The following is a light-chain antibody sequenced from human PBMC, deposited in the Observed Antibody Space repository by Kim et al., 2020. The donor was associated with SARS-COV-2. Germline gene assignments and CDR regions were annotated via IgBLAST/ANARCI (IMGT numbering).Light chain of an antibody. CDR2: DVK. CDR1: NNVVVGYKF. Sequence: PGQSVTISCTGTNNVVVGYKFVSWYQQHPGKVPKLIIYDVKTRASGVPDRFSASKSGNTASLTISGLQPDDEADYYCSSYAGRSVVFGGGTQLTVL. V-gene: IGLV2-11*03. CDR3: SSYAGRSVV. J-gene: IGLJ2*01.